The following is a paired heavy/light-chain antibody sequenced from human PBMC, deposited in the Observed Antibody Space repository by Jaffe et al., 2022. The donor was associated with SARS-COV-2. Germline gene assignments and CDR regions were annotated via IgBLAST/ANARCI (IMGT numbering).Light chain of an antibody. CDR3: QQYDSLPLT. V-gene: IGKV1-33*01. CDR1: QDISNC. CDR2: DAS. J-gene: IGKJ4*01. Sequence: DIQMTQSPSSLSASVGDRVTITCQASQDISNCLNWYQQKPGKAPKLLIYDASNLERGVPSRFSGSGSGTGFTFTVSSLQPEDIATYYCQQYDSLPLTFGGGTKVEI.
Heavy chain of an antibody. CDR3: ARDSWEVPRLGDAFDI. Sequence: QVQLVESGGGVVQPGRPLRLSCAASGFTFSTYAMNWVRQAPGKGLEWVAVISYDGINEYYADSVKGRFTISRDNSKNTLYLQMNSLRAEDTAVYYCARDSWEVPRLGDAFDIWGQGTMITVSS. CDR2: ISYDGINE. CDR1: GFTFSTYA. V-gene: IGHV3-30-3*01. J-gene: IGHJ3*02. D-gene: IGHD1-26*01.